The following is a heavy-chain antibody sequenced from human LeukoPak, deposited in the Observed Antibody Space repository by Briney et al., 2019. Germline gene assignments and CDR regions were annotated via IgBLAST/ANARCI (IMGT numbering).Heavy chain of an antibody. CDR1: GYTFTSYD. Sequence: GASVKVSCKASGYTFTSYDINWVRQATGQGLEWMGWMNPNSGNTGYAQKFQGRVTITRNTSISTAYMELSSLRSEDTAVYYCARGPYCSSTSCYHYYYYYIDVWGKGTTVTVSS. D-gene: IGHD2-2*01. V-gene: IGHV1-8*03. CDR3: ARGPYCSSTSCYHYYYYYIDV. J-gene: IGHJ6*03. CDR2: MNPNSGNT.